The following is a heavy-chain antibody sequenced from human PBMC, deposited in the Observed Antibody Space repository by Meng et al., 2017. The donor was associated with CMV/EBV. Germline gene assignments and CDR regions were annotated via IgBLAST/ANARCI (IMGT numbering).Heavy chain of an antibody. CDR2: ISSSSSYI. D-gene: IGHD3-22*01. CDR1: GFTFSSYA. V-gene: IGHV3-21*01. Sequence: GESLKISCAASGFTFSSYAMSWVRQAPGKGLEWVSSISSSSSYIYYADSVKGRFTISRDNAKNSLYLQMNSLRAEDTAVYYCARAYYDSSGGAFDIWGQGTMVTVSS. CDR3: ARAYYDSSGGAFDI. J-gene: IGHJ3*02.